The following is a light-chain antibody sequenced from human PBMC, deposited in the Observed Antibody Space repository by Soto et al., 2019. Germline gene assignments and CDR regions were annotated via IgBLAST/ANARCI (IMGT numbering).Light chain of an antibody. CDR2: DNN. Sequence: QSVLTQPPSLSAAPGQTVTISCSGGCSNIGNNYVSWYQQVAGTTPKLLIFDNNKRPSGIPDRFSGSKSGTSATLGIAGLQTGDADDYYCATWDSILGDWVFGGGTQLTVL. CDR3: ATWDSILGDWV. J-gene: IGLJ3*02. CDR1: CSNIGNNY. V-gene: IGLV1-51*01.